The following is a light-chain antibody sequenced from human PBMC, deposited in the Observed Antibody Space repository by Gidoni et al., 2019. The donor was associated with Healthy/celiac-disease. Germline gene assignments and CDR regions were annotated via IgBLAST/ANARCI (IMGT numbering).Light chain of an antibody. CDR2: WAS. J-gene: IGKJ2*01. Sequence: DIVMTQSPYSLAVSLGERATINCKSSTSVLYSSNNKNYLAWYQQKPGQPPKLLIYWASTRESGVPDRFSGSGSGTDFTLTISSLQAEDVAVYYCQQYYSTPPMYTFGQGTKLEIK. CDR3: QQYYSTPPMYT. CDR1: TSVLYSSNNKNY. V-gene: IGKV4-1*01.